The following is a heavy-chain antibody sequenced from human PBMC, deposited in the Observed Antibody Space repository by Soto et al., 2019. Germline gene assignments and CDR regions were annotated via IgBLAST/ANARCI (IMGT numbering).Heavy chain of an antibody. D-gene: IGHD3-22*01. CDR3: ARGLRAYYYDSRGPGY. Sequence: GASVKVSCKASGYTFTSYDINWVRQATGQGLEWMGWMNPNSGNTGYAQKFQGRVTMTRNTSISTAYMELSSLRSEDTAVYYCARGLRAYYYDSRGPGYWGPGTLVTVYS. V-gene: IGHV1-8*01. CDR1: GYTFTSYD. J-gene: IGHJ4*02. CDR2: MNPNSGNT.